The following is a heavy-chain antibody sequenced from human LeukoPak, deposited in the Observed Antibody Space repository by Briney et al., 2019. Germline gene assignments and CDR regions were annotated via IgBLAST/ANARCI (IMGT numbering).Heavy chain of an antibody. CDR2: INPNSGGT. CDR1: GYTFTGYY. J-gene: IGHJ4*02. Sequence: ASVKVSCKASGYTFTGYYMHWVRQAPGQGLEWMGWINPNSGGTNYAQKFQGRVTMTRDTSISTAYMELSRLRSDDTAVYYCARDPSIGYCSGGSGYGLADYWGQGTLVTVSS. CDR3: ARDPSIGYCSGGSGYGLADY. V-gene: IGHV1-2*02. D-gene: IGHD2-15*01.